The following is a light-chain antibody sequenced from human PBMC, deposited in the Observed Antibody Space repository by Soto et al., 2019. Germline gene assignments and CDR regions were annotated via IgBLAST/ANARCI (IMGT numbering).Light chain of an antibody. J-gene: IGKJ4*01. CDR3: HHLDSFPLA. CDR2: AAS. V-gene: IGKV1-9*01. Sequence: DIQLTQSPSFLSASVGDRVTITCRASQSISSHVAWYRQKSGKARMLLIYAASTLQSGVPSRFSGGGSETEFTLTIRRLHPEDFATYYCHHLDSFPLACGGGTTVEI. CDR1: QSISSH.